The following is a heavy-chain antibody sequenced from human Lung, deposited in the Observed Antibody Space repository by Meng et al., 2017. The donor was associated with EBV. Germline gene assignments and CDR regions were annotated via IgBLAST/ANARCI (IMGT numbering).Heavy chain of an antibody. J-gene: IGHJ4*02. CDR2: INHSGST. CDR1: GGSFSVYY. V-gene: IGHV4-34*02. D-gene: IGHD5-12*01. CDR3: ARGRIKWLPLI. Sequence: QVQLQPGCACLLEPSDTLSITCAVYGGSFSVYYWSWIRQPPGKGLEWIGEINHSGSTNYNPSLKSRVTISVDTSKNQFSLKLSSVTAADTAVYYCARGRIKWLPLIWGQGTLVTVSS.